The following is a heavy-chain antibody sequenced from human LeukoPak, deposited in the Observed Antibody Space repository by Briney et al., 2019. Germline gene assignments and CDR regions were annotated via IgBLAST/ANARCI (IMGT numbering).Heavy chain of an antibody. J-gene: IGHJ4*02. CDR3: ARESVIGDSSGYYRIDY. CDR2: NIPIFGTA. V-gene: IGHV1-69*13. D-gene: IGHD3-22*01. Sequence: GASVKVSCKASGGTFSSYAISWVRQAPGQGLEWMGGNIPIFGTANYAQKFQGRVTITADESTSTAYMELSSLRSEDTAVYYCARESVIGDSSGYYRIDYWGQGTLVTVSS. CDR1: GGTFSSYA.